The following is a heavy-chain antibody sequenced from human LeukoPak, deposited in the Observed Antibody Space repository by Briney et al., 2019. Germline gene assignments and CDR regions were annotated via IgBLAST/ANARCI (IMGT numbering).Heavy chain of an antibody. CDR3: TGFSRYYYYGLHV. D-gene: IGHD3-9*01. J-gene: IGHJ6*02. Sequence: GGSLRLSCAGSGFTLSDHYMNWIRLAPGRGLEWLPYINPSGTSKVYADSVKGRLTISRDNAKNTVYLQVNSLRAEDTAVYFCTGFSRYYYYGLHVWGLGTTVIVSS. CDR1: GFTLSDHY. CDR2: INPSGTSK. V-gene: IGHV3-11*01.